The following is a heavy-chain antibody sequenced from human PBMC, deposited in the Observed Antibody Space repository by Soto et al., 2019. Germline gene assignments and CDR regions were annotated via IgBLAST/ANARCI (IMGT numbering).Heavy chain of an antibody. D-gene: IGHD3-3*01. CDR2: INPSGGST. V-gene: IGHV1-46*01. Sequence: ASVKVSCKASGYTFTSSYMHWVRQAPGQGLEWMGIINPSGGSTSYAQKFQGRATMTRDTSTSTVYMELSSLRSEDTAVYYCARDSYGFWRGYYGGMDVLGRGNRVTVSS. CDR3: ARDSYGFWRGYYGGMDV. J-gene: IGHJ6*01. CDR1: GYTFTSSY.